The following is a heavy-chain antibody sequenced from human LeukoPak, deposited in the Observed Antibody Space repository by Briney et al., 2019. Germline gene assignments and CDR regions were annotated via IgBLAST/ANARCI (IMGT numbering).Heavy chain of an antibody. V-gene: IGHV3-23*01. CDR3: AKDRAWENYYVY. CDR1: GFTFSSYA. J-gene: IGHJ4*02. D-gene: IGHD1-26*01. Sequence: GKSLRLSCAASGFTFSSYAMSWVRQAPGKGLEWVSAISSSGGSTYYADSVKGRFTISRDNSKNTLYLQMNSLRAEDTAVYYCAKDRAWENYYVYWGQGTLVTVSS. CDR2: ISSSGGST.